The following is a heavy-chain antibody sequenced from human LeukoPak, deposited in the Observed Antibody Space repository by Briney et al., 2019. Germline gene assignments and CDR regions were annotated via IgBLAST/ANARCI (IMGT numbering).Heavy chain of an antibody. V-gene: IGHV3-30*02. CDR3: AKRDGYIIDY. Sequence: GGSLRLSCAASGFTFSSYGMHWVRQAPGKGLEWVAFIRYDGSNKYYADSVKGRFTISRDNSKNTLYLQMNSLRAEDTAVHYCAKRDGYIIDYWGQGTLVTVSS. D-gene: IGHD5-24*01. J-gene: IGHJ4*02. CDR1: GFTFSSYG. CDR2: IRYDGSNK.